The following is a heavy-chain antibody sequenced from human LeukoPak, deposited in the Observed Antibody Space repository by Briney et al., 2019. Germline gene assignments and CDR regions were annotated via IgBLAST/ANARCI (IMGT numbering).Heavy chain of an antibody. CDR2: IKQDGSEK. CDR1: GFTFSSYW. CDR3: ARGGDYAWFDP. J-gene: IGHJ5*02. Sequence: PGGSLRLSCAASGFTFSSYWMSWVRQAPGKGLEWVANIKQDGSEKYYVDSVKGRFTISRDNAKNSLYLQMNSLRAEDTAVYYRARGGDYAWFDPWGQGTLVTVSS. D-gene: IGHD4-17*01. V-gene: IGHV3-7*01.